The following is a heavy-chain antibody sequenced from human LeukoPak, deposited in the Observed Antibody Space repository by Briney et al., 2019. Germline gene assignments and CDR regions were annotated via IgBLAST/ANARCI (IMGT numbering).Heavy chain of an antibody. CDR3: ARNGGSYSFDY. D-gene: IGHD1-26*01. Sequence: PSETLSLTCTVSGGSISSSSYYWGWIRQPPGKGLEWIGYIDFSGSTNSNPSLKSRVTISLDTSKNRFSLRLTSVTAADTAVYYCARNGGSYSFDYWGQGTLVTVSS. J-gene: IGHJ4*02. V-gene: IGHV4-61*05. CDR1: GGSISSSSYY. CDR2: IDFSGST.